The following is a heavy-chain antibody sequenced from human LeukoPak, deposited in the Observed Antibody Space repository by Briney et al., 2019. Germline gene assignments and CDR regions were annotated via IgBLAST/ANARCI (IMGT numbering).Heavy chain of an antibody. J-gene: IGHJ6*02. V-gene: IGHV3-9*01. D-gene: IGHD4-17*01. CDR3: AKDIGALRPDGMDV. CDR2: ISWYCGSI. Sequence: GGSLRLSCAASGFTFGDYAMHWVRQGPGTGLEWVSGISWYCGSIAYEDSVKGRFTISCVNAKNSLYLQMHSLRAEDTALYYCAKDIGALRPDGMDVWGQGTTVTVSS. CDR1: GFTFGDYA.